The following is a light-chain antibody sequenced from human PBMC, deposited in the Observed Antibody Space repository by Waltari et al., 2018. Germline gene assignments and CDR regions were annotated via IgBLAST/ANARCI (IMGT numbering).Light chain of an antibody. Sequence: DIQMTQSPSSLSASIGDRVTITCRTSQGIAFYLNWYQQKPGQDPKLLIYRASKLQSWGPSRFNCPGSGTDFTLSLHSLQPGDFATYYFQHSFTTPPTFGPGTKVDV. V-gene: IGKV1-39*01. J-gene: IGKJ3*01. CDR2: RAS. CDR1: QGIAFY. CDR3: QHSFTTPPT.